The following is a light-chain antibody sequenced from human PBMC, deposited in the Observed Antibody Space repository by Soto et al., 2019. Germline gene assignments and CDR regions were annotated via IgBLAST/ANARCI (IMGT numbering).Light chain of an antibody. CDR2: GAS. V-gene: IGKV3-15*01. J-gene: IGKJ1*01. CDR1: QSVSSN. CDR3: LQYHYWWT. Sequence: EIVLTQSPGTLSLSPGERATLSCRASQSVSSNSLAWYQQKPGQVPRLLIYGASNRATGVSARFSGSGSGTEFTLTISSLQSEDFAVYYCLQYHYWWTFGQGTKVDIK.